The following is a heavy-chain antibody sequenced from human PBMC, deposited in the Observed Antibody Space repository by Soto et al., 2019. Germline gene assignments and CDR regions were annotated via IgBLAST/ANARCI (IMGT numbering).Heavy chain of an antibody. V-gene: IGHV1-18*01. CDR1: GYTFTSDG. Sequence: ASVKVSCKASGYTFTSDGISWVRQAPGQGLEWMGWISAYNGNTNYAQKLQGRVTMTTDTSTSTAYMELRSLRSDDTAVYYCARYRYYDSSGYYTYWGQGTLVTVSS. CDR3: ARYRYYDSSGYYTY. D-gene: IGHD3-22*01. CDR2: ISAYNGNT. J-gene: IGHJ4*02.